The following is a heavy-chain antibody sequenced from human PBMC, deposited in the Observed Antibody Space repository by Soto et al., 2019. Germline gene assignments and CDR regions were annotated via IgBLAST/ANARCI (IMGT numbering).Heavy chain of an antibody. J-gene: IGHJ6*01. V-gene: IGHV1-69*02. CDR3: ARMRGINGMDV. CDR1: GGTFSSYT. D-gene: IGHD1-1*01. Sequence: QVQLVQSGAEVTKPGSSVKVSCKASGGTFSSYTITWVRQAPGQGLEWMGRIVPTLGIPNYAQKFQGRVTITADKSTSAAYMELRSLRSEDTAVYYCARMRGINGMDVWGQGSTVSVSS. CDR2: IVPTLGIP.